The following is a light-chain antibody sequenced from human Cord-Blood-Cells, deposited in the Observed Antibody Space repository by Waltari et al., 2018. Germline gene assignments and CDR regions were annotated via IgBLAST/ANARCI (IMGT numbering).Light chain of an antibody. CDR2: AAS. J-gene: IGKJ2*01. Sequence: DIQMTQSPSSLSVYVGDRVSITCRATQSISSYLNCYQQKPGEAPKRLIYAASSLQSGVPTRFSGSGSWTDFTLTISSLQPEDFATYYDQQIYSTPYAFGQGTKLEIK. CDR3: QQIYSTPYA. CDR1: QSISSY. V-gene: IGKV1-39*01.